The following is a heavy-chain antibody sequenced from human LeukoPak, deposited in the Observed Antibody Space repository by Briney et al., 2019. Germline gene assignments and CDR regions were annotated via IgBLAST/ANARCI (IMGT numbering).Heavy chain of an antibody. CDR2: IYPDDSDT. V-gene: IGHV5-51*01. J-gene: IGHJ3*01. Sequence: GESLKISCKGSGYSFTTYWIGWVRQMPGKGLEWMGIIYPDDSDTRYSPSFQGQVTISVDESISTAYLQWSSLKASDTAMYYCARRGVLPYAFDVWGQGTMVTVS. CDR3: ARRGVLPYAFDV. D-gene: IGHD3-3*02. CDR1: GYSFTTYW.